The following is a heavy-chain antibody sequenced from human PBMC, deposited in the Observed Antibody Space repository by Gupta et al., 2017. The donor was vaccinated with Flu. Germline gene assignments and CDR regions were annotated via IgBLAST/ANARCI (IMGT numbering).Heavy chain of an antibody. Sequence: FDDYAIHWVRQGPGKGLEWVSGAYWISGKIDYADSVRGRFTISRGNTTTSVYLQMNSLRAEDSALYYCVGYSTSWLKMDVWRKGTPVTVSP. D-gene: IGHD1-26*01. V-gene: IGHV3-9*01. CDR3: VGYSTSWLKMDV. CDR2: AYWISGKI. J-gene: IGHJ6*04. CDR1: FDDYA.